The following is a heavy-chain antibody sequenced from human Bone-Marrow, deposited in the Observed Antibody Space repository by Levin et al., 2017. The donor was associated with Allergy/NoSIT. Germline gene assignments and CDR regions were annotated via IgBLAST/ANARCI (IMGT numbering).Heavy chain of an antibody. D-gene: IGHD6-6*01. CDR1: GGSISSSSYY. V-gene: IGHV4-39*01. CDR3: ARLVEAARLRRVDP. Sequence: NASETLSLTCTVSGGSISSSSYYWGWIRQPPGTGLEWIGSIYYSGSTYYNPSLKSRVTISVDTSKNQFSLKLSSVTAADTAVYYCARLVEAARLRRVDPWGQGTLVTVSS. J-gene: IGHJ5*02. CDR2: IYYSGST.